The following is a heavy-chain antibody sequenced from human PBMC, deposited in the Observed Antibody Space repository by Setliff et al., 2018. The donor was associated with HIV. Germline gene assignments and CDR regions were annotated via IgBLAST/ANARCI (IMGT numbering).Heavy chain of an antibody. CDR2: VSRGGST. J-gene: IGHJ4*02. V-gene: IGHV4-34*01. Sequence: SETLSLTCGVDDGSFSGYSWSWIRQSPGKGLEWIGEVSRGGSTTYNPSLTGRVSVSVDTSKSQFSLKLTNVTAADAAVYYCAGAVGSLGSSMGIDSWGQGTLVTVSS. D-gene: IGHD3-16*01. CDR1: DGSFSGYS. CDR3: AGAVGSLGSSMGIDS.